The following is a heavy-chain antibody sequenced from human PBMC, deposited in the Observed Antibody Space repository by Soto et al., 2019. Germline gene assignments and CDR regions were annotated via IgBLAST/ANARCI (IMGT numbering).Heavy chain of an antibody. CDR2: ISWNRDSI. D-gene: IGHD6-13*01. Sequence: EVQLVESGGGLAQPGRSLRLSCAASGFTFDDYAMHWVRQAPGKGLEWVSGISWNRDSIGYADSVKGRFTISRDNAKNSLYRQMNRLRPEDTALYHCAKSHRPAYSSPWYGVPFMDVWGKGTTVTVSS. CDR1: GFTFDDYA. J-gene: IGHJ6*03. CDR3: AKSHRPAYSSPWYGVPFMDV. V-gene: IGHV3-9*01.